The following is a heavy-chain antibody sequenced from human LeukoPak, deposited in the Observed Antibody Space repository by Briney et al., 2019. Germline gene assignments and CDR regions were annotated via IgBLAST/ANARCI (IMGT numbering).Heavy chain of an antibody. CDR1: GGTFSSYA. CDR2: IIPIFGTA. CDR3: ARDGITMVRGVILHDAFDI. J-gene: IGHJ3*02. V-gene: IGHV1-69*01. D-gene: IGHD3-10*01. Sequence: SVKVSCKASGGTFSSYAISWVRQAPGQGLEWMGGIIPIFGTANYAQKFQGRVTITADESTSTAYMELSSLRSEDTAVYYCARDGITMVRGVILHDAFDIWGQGTMVTVSS.